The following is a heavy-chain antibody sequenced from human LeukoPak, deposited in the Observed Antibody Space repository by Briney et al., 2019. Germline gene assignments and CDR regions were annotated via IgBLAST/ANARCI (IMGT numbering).Heavy chain of an antibody. V-gene: IGHV4-34*09. D-gene: IGHD3-10*01. CDR1: GGSFSGYY. CDR3: AKWGDEDY. CDR2: INHSGST. J-gene: IGHJ4*02. Sequence: PSETLSLTCAVYGGSFSGYYWSWIRQPPGKGLEWIGEINHSGSTNYNPSLKSRVTISVDTSKNQFSLKLSSVTAADTAVYYCAKWGDEDYWGQGTLVTVSS.